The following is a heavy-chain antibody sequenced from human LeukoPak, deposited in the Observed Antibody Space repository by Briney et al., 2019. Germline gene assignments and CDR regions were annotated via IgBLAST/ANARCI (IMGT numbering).Heavy chain of an antibody. V-gene: IGHV3-53*01. J-gene: IGHJ4*02. CDR1: VLSVIAND. CDR2: LYSDGNT. CDR3: ARGVEPLAANTLAY. D-gene: IGHD3-16*01. Sequence: GGSLRLSCAASVLSVIANDMPCVRQAPGKGLERVSVLYSDGNTKYADSVQGRFTISRDNSKNTLYLEMNSLRPDDTAVYYCARGVEPLAANTLAYWGQGTLVTVSS.